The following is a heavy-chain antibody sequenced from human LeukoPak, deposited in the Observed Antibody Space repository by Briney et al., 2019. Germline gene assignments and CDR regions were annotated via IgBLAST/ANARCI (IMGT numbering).Heavy chain of an antibody. CDR3: ARDGRHRYYYDSSGFYGSWFDP. Sequence: GGSLRLSCAASGFTFSSYWMSWVRQAPGKGLEWVANIKQDGSEKYYVDSVKGRFTISRDNAKNSLYLQMNSLRAEDTAVYYCARDGRHRYYYDSSGFYGSWFDPWGQGTLVTVSS. CDR1: GFTFSSYW. CDR2: IKQDGSEK. V-gene: IGHV3-7*01. J-gene: IGHJ5*02. D-gene: IGHD3-22*01.